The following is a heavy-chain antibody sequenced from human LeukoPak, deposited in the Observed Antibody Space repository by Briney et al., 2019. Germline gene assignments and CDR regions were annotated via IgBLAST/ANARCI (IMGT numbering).Heavy chain of an antibody. CDR1: GFTFSSYG. D-gene: IGHD3-22*01. Sequence: GGSLRLSCAASGFTFSSYGMHWVRQAPGKGLEWVAVISYDGSNKYYADSAKGRFTISRDNSKNTLYLQMNSLRAEDTAVYYCAKDLSPKYYYYDSSDQNTSIGDYFDYWGQGTLVTVSS. J-gene: IGHJ4*02. CDR2: ISYDGSNK. CDR3: AKDLSPKYYYYDSSDQNTSIGDYFDY. V-gene: IGHV3-30*18.